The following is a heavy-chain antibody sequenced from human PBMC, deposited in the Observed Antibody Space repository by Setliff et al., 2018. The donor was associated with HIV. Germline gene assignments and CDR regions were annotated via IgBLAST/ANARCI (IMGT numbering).Heavy chain of an antibody. V-gene: IGHV4-61*09. CDR3: ARATIAVATAGTSTRIDY. CDR1: GDSINSGNSY. Sequence: TLSLPCTVSGDSINSGNSYWSWIRQPAGQGLEWIGHVYANGSATYIPSLWNRLTISKDRSNNQFSLRLTSVTAADTAMYYCARATIAVATAGTSTRIDYWGQGILVTVFS. CDR2: VYANGSA. J-gene: IGHJ4*02. D-gene: IGHD6-19*01.